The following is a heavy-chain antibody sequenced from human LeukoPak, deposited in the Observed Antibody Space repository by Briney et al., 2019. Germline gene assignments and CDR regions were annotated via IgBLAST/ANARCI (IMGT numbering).Heavy chain of an antibody. CDR1: GGSISSYY. Sequence: SETLSLTCTVSGGSISSYYWSWIRQPPGKGLEWIGYIYTSGSTNYNPSLKSRVTISVDTSKNQSSLKLSSVTAADTAVYYCARRGATSDAFDIWGQGTMVTVSS. CDR3: ARRGATSDAFDI. D-gene: IGHD1-26*01. CDR2: IYTSGST. V-gene: IGHV4-4*09. J-gene: IGHJ3*02.